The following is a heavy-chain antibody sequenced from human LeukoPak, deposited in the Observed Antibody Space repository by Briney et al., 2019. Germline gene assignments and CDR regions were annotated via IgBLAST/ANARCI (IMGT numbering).Heavy chain of an antibody. CDR2: ISAYNGNT. CDR3: ARGPPVVTAIDYGMDV. Sequence: ASVKVSCKASGCTFTSYGISWVRQAPGQGLEWMGWISAYNGNTNYAQKLQGRVTMTTDTSTSTAYMELRSLRSDDTAVYYCARGPPVVTAIDYGMDVWGQGTTVTVSS. J-gene: IGHJ6*02. D-gene: IGHD2-21*02. V-gene: IGHV1-18*01. CDR1: GCTFTSYG.